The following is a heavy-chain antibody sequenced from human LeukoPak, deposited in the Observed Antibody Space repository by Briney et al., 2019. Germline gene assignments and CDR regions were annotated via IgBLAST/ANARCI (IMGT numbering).Heavy chain of an antibody. CDR3: VRAEGSSGSSDYFQH. Sequence: PGGSLRLSCLASGFTFSRYSMKWVRQAPGKGLEWVPSISGSSNDKDYIDSVKGRFTISRDNAKNSLFLQMNSLRAEDTAVYYCVRAEGSSGSSDYFQHWGQGTLVTVSS. CDR2: ISGSSNDK. CDR1: GFTFSRYS. V-gene: IGHV3-21*01. J-gene: IGHJ1*01. D-gene: IGHD5-12*01.